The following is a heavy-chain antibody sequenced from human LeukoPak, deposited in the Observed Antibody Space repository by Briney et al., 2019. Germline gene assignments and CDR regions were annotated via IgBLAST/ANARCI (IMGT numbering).Heavy chain of an antibody. D-gene: IGHD3-22*01. CDR3: AVQSDYFGSEGAFDI. CDR2: IYYRGST. Sequence: SETLSLTCTVSGGSISSSSYYWGWIRQPPGKGLEWIGSIYYRGSTYYNPSLKSRVTISVDTSKNQFSLKLSSVTAADTAVYYCAVQSDYFGSEGAFDIWGQGTMVTVSS. V-gene: IGHV4-39*07. J-gene: IGHJ3*02. CDR1: GGSISSSSYY.